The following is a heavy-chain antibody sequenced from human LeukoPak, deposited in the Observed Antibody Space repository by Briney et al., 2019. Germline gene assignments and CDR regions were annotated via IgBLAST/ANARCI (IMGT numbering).Heavy chain of an antibody. D-gene: IGHD6-13*01. CDR3: AHRRGYSSSWYPPRFDY. CDR1: GFSLSTSGVG. CDR2: IYWNDDK. V-gene: IGHV2-5*01. J-gene: IGHJ4*02. Sequence: SGPTLVNPTQTLTLTCTFSGFSLSTSGVGVGWIRQPPGKALELLALIYWNDDKRYSPSLKSRLTITNDTSKNQVVLTMTNMDPVDTATYYCAHRRGYSSSWYPPRFDYWGQGTLVTVSS.